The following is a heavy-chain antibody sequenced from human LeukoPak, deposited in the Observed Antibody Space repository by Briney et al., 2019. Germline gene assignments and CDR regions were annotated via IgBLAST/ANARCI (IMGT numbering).Heavy chain of an antibody. D-gene: IGHD2-21*02. Sequence: GGSLRLSCAASGFAFSSYAMHWVRQAPGKGLEWVAVICYDGSNEYYVDSVKGRFTISRDNSKNTVYLQMNSLRVEDTAVYYCARDSNCGGNCYSGINIFDIWGQGTMVTVSS. CDR1: GFAFSSYA. CDR2: ICYDGSNE. V-gene: IGHV3-33*01. CDR3: ARDSNCGGNCYSGINIFDI. J-gene: IGHJ3*02.